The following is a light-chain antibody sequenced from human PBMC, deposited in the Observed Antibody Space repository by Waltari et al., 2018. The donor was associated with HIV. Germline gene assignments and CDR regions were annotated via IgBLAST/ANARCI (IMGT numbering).Light chain of an antibody. Sequence: QSALTQPPSVSGSPGQSVTISCTGPNSDVGSYNRVPWYQLPPGTAPKLMIYEVNNRPSGVPDRFSGSKSGNTASLTISGLQAEDEADYYCSSYTSSSTLWMFGGGTKLTVL. V-gene: IGLV2-18*02. CDR1: NSDVGSYNR. J-gene: IGLJ3*02. CDR3: SSYTSSSTLWM. CDR2: EVN.